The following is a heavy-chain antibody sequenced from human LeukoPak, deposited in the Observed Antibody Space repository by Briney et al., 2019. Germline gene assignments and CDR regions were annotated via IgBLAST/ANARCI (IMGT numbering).Heavy chain of an antibody. D-gene: IGHD3-22*01. CDR1: GFTFSSYA. V-gene: IGHV3-23*01. CDR2: ISGSGGST. CDR3: AKDLNKFHYYASSGYYFY. Sequence: GGSLRLSCAASGFTFSSYAMSWVRQAPGKGLEWVSAISGSGGSTYYADSVKGRFTISRDNSKNTLYLQMNSLRAEDTAVYYCAKDLNKFHYYASSGYYFYWGQGTLVTVSS. J-gene: IGHJ4*02.